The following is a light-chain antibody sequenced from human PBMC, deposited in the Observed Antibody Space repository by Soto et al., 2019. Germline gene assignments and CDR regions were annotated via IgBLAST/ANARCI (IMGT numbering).Light chain of an antibody. CDR3: QVWDITTDHYV. Sequence: SYELTQPPSVSVAPEKTARLTCRGANIGSKRVHWYRQKPGQAPVLVIYYDSDRPSGIPERFSGSNSENTATLTINRVEAGDEADYYCQVWDITTDHYVFGTGTKLTVL. J-gene: IGLJ1*01. V-gene: IGLV3-21*04. CDR1: NIGSKR. CDR2: YDS.